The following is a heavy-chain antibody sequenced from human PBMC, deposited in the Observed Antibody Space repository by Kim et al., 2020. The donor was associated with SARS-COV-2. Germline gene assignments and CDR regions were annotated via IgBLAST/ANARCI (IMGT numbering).Heavy chain of an antibody. D-gene: IGHD1-1*01. V-gene: IGHV3-33*01. Sequence: GGSLRLSCAASGFTFSSYGMHWVRQAPGKGLEWVAVIWYDGSNKYYADSVKGRFTISRDNSKNTLYLQMNSLRAEDTAVYYCAREAWGGYNWNDGGYFDYWGQGTLVTVSS. J-gene: IGHJ4*02. CDR1: GFTFSSYG. CDR3: AREAWGGYNWNDGGYFDY. CDR2: IWYDGSNK.